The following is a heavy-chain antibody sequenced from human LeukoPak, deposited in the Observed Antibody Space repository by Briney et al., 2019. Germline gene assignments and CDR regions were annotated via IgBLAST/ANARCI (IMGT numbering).Heavy chain of an antibody. CDR3: ARDGEGGYYPYFDY. Sequence: PGGSLRLSCAASGFTFSSYSMNWVRQAPGKGLEWVSYISSSSTIYYADSVKGRFTISRDNAKNSLYLQMNSLRAEDTAVYYCARDGEGGYYPYFDYWGQGTLVTVSS. CDR1: GFTFSSYS. CDR2: ISSSSTI. D-gene: IGHD3-22*01. J-gene: IGHJ4*02. V-gene: IGHV3-48*01.